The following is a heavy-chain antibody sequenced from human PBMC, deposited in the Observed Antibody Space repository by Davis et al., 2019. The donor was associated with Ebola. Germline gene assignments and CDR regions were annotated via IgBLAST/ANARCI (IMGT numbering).Heavy chain of an antibody. V-gene: IGHV1-69*13. Sequence: SVPVSCQSSVGSFSSYGISWVRQPPAQGLEWMGGIIPVFGTINHAQKFQGRVTFTVDESTRTVYMDLSSLKSEDTAVYYCATYSKSWYYYYYGMDVWGQGTTVTVSS. D-gene: IGHD6-13*01. CDR1: VGSFSSYG. CDR2: IIPVFGTI. J-gene: IGHJ6*02. CDR3: ATYSKSWYYYYYGMDV.